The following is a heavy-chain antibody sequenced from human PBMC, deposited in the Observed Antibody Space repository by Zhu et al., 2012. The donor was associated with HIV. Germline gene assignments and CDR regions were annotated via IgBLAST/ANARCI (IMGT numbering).Heavy chain of an antibody. Sequence: HLQQWGAGLLKPSETLSLTCAVYGGSFSGYYWNWIRQPPGRGLEWIGEINHSGSTNYNPSLKSRVTISVDTSKNQFSLKLSSVTAADTAVYYCASLDYYDSGGYYYAAFDIWGQGAMVTVSS. CDR1: GGSFSGYY. V-gene: IGHV4-34*01. CDR3: ASLDYYDSGGYYYAAFDI. CDR2: INHSGST. J-gene: IGHJ3*02. D-gene: IGHD3-22*01.